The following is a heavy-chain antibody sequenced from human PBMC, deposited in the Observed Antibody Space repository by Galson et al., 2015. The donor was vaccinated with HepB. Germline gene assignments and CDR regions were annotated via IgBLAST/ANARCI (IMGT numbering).Heavy chain of an antibody. CDR1: GFTVSNNY. CDR3: ATDYNTGGYFKS. D-gene: IGHD2-8*02. V-gene: IGHV3-53*01. J-gene: IGHJ1*01. Sequence: SLRLSCAASGFTVSNNYMSWVRQAPGKGLEWVSLIYSGGTTYYTDSVKGRFTVSRDNSKNTLLLQMNSLRAEDTAVHYCATDYNTGGYFKSWGQGTLVTVSS. CDR2: IYSGGTT.